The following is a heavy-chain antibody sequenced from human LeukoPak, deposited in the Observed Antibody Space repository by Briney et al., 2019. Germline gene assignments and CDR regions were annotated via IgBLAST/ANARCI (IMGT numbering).Heavy chain of an antibody. V-gene: IGHV1-69*06. D-gene: IGHD3-3*01. Sequence: ASVKVSCKASGYTFTSYYMHWVRQAPGQGLEWMGGIIPIFGTANYAQKFQGRVTITADKSTSTAYMELSSLRSEDTAVYYCASGAHVKFWSGYFMDVWGKGTTVTVSS. CDR3: ASGAHVKFWSGYFMDV. J-gene: IGHJ6*04. CDR1: GYTFTSYY. CDR2: IIPIFGTA.